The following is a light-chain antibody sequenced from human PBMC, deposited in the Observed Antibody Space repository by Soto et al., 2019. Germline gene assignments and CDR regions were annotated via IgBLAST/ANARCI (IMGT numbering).Light chain of an antibody. J-gene: IGKJ1*01. CDR1: QTISSW. CDR3: QQYNSDSEA. V-gene: IGKV1-5*03. Sequence: DIQMTQSPSTLSLSVGDRVTITCRSSQTISSWLAWYQQKPGKAPKLLIYKASTLKSGVPSRFSGSGSGTEFTLTISSLQPDDFETYYCQQYNSDSEAFGQGTKVDIK. CDR2: KAS.